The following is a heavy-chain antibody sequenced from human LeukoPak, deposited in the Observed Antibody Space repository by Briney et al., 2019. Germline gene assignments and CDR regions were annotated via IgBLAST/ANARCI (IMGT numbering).Heavy chain of an antibody. CDR1: GYTFTGYY. Sequence: ASVKVSCKASGYTFTGYYIHWVRQAPGQGLEWMGWINPNSGGTNYAQKFQGRVTMTRDTSISTAYMELSRLRSDDTAVYYCARDFDCGSTSCYNWFDPWGQGTLVTVSS. CDR3: ARDFDCGSTSCYNWFDP. J-gene: IGHJ5*02. CDR2: INPNSGGT. V-gene: IGHV1-2*02. D-gene: IGHD2-2*02.